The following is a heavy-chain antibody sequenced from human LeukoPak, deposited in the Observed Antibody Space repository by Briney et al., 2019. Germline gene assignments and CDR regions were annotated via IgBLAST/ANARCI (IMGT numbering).Heavy chain of an antibody. CDR2: ISSSSSYI. D-gene: IGHD3-10*01. CDR3: ARGLLWFGESPGAFDI. J-gene: IGHJ3*02. V-gene: IGHV3-21*01. CDR1: GFTFSSYS. Sequence: GGSLRLSCAASGFTFSSYSMNWVRQAPGKGLEWVSSISSSSSYIYYADSVKGRFTISRDNAKNSLYLQMNSLRAEDTAVYYCARGLLWFGESPGAFDIWGQGTMVTVSS.